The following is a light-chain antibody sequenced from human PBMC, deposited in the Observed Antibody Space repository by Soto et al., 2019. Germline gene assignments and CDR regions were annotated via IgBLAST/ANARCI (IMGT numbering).Light chain of an antibody. J-gene: IGKJ4*01. CDR3: QQRSNWPPT. CDR1: QSLSRN. Sequence: EILMTQSPATLSVSPGERATLSCRASQSLSRNLAWYQQKPGQAPRLLIYGASTRASGIPARFSGVGSGTEFTLTISSLQSEDFAAYYCQQRSNWPPTFGGGTKVEIK. V-gene: IGKV3-15*01. CDR2: GAS.